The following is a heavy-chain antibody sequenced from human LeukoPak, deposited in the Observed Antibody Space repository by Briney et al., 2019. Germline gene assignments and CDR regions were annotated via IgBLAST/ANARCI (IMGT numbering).Heavy chain of an antibody. CDR2: ISSSSITI. V-gene: IGHV3-48*04. D-gene: IGHD3-10*01. Sequence: SGGSLRLSCAASGFTFSSYSLNWVRQAPGKGLEWASFISSSSITIYYADSVKGRFTISRDNAEKSLYLQMNSLRAEDTAVYYCARDRGGSCSAIDYWGQGTLVTVSS. CDR3: ARDRGGSCSAIDY. CDR1: GFTFSSYS. J-gene: IGHJ4*02.